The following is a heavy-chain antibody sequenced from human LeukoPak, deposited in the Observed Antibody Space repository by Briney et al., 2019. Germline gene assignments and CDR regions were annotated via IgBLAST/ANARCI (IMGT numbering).Heavy chain of an antibody. CDR2: INPNSGGT. CDR3: ARVSTSGSYDY. D-gene: IGHD1-26*01. CDR1: GYTFTGYY. J-gene: IGHJ4*02. Sequence: GSVEVSCKASGYTFTGYYMHWVRQAPGQGLEWMGRINPNSGGTNYAQKFQGRVTMTRDTSISTAYMELSRLRSDDTAVYYCARVSTSGSYDYWGQGTLVTVSS. V-gene: IGHV1-2*06.